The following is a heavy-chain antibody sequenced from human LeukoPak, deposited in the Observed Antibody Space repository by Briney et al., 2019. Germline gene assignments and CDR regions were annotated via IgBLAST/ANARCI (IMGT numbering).Heavy chain of an antibody. Sequence: GGSLRLSCAASGFTFSGHSMNWVRQAPGRGPEWVANINQDGSEQYYVDSVKGRFTISRDNAKNSLYLQMNSLRAEDTALYYCAGDSSSSGGLGFWGRGTPVTVSS. J-gene: IGHJ4*02. CDR2: INQDGSEQ. CDR1: GFTFSGHS. V-gene: IGHV3-7*04. CDR3: AGDSSSSGGLGF. D-gene: IGHD6-6*01.